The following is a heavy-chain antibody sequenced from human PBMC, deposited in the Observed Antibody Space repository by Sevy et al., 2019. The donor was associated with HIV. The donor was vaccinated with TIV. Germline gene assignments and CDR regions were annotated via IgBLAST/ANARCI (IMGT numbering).Heavy chain of an antibody. V-gene: IGHV3-53*01. CDR2: IYSGDST. D-gene: IGHD3-22*01. CDR1: GFIVSNNY. Sequence: GGSLRLSCAVSGFIVSNNYMSWVRQAPGKGLEWVSIIYSGDSTYYADSVKGRFTISRDNSKNTQYLQMNSLRAEDTAVYYCARLSVYYYDSSGYYTTGNAFDIWGQGTMVTVSS. J-gene: IGHJ3*02. CDR3: ARLSVYYYDSSGYYTTGNAFDI.